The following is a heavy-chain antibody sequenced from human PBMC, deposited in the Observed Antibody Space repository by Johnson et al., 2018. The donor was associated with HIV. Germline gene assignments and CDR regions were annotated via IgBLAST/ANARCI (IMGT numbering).Heavy chain of an antibody. CDR1: GFTFSSYW. V-gene: IGHV3-7*01. CDR2: IKQDGSEK. CDR3: ASHLSGVWGSYRRGAFDI. Sequence: VQLVESGGGLVQPGGSLRLSCAASGFTFSSYWMSWVRQAPGKGLEWVANIKQDGSEKYYVDSVKGRFTISRDNAKNSLYLQMNGLRAEDTAVYYCASHLSGVWGSYRRGAFDIWGQGTMVTVSS. J-gene: IGHJ3*02. D-gene: IGHD3-16*02.